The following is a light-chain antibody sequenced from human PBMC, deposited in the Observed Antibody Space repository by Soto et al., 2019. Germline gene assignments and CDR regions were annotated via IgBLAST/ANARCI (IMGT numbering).Light chain of an antibody. V-gene: IGKV1-5*03. J-gene: IGKJ1*01. CDR2: KAS. CDR3: QHYAGNSPWT. Sequence: DIKMTQSPSTLSASVGDRVTITCRASQSIDSWLAWFQQKPGKAPKVLVSKASTLESGVPSRFSGSASGTDFTLTISSLQTEDFATYYCQHYAGNSPWTFGQGTKVEIK. CDR1: QSIDSW.